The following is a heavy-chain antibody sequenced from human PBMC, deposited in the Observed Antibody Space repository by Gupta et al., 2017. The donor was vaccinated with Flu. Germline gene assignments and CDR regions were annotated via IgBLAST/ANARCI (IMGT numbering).Heavy chain of an antibody. CDR2: ISYSVSS. Sequence: QLQLQESGPGLVKPSETLSLTCLVSGGFIVTSGYSWAWLRQPPGKGLECIGTISYSVSSYLSPSLKSRLSISMDPSKNQLSLRLTSVTAADTAVYYCARVPSDSNGRGNYFDFWGRGTLVTVSS. J-gene: IGHJ4*01. CDR3: ARVPSDSNGRGNYFDF. CDR1: GGFIVTSGYS. D-gene: IGHD3-10*01. V-gene: IGHV4-39*02.